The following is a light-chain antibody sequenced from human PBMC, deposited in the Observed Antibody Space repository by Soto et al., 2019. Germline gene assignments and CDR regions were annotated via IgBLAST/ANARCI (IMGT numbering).Light chain of an antibody. Sequence: QSALTQPPSVSGSPGQSVTISCTGTSSDVGSYNRVSWYQQPPGTAPKLMIYEVSNRPSGVPDRFSGSMSGNTASLIISGLQAEDEADYYCSSYTSSSTVVFGGGTKVTVL. CDR1: SSDVGSYNR. CDR2: EVS. V-gene: IGLV2-18*02. J-gene: IGLJ2*01. CDR3: SSYTSSSTVV.